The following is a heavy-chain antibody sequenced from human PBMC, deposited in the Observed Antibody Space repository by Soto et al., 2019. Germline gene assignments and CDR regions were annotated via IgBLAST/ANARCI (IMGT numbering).Heavy chain of an antibody. CDR2: INFDGTTT. CDR1: GFTFNSYW. J-gene: IGHJ4*02. CDR3: ARGGFRQWLLDY. V-gene: IGHV3-74*01. Sequence: EVQLVEAGGGLVQPGGSLRLSCAASGFTFNSYWIHWVRQAPGKGLVWVSRINFDGTTTNYADSVKGRFTISRDNDKNTLYLQMNSLRDEDTAVYYCARGGFRQWLLDYWGQGSLVTVSS. D-gene: IGHD5-12*01.